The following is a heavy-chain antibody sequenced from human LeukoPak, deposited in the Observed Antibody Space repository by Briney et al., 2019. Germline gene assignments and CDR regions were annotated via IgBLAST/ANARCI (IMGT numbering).Heavy chain of an antibody. J-gene: IGHJ4*01. Sequence: PGGSLSLSCAASGFTFSSADLRGGLQAPGKGLEWVSTINDSGGSTYYADSVKGRFTISRDNSKNTLYLQMNGLRDEDTAVYYCATEIRTNVCRGFYYWGKGTPVTVSA. CDR1: GFTFSSAD. CDR2: INDSGGST. CDR3: ATEIRTNVCRGFYY. D-gene: IGHD2-8*01. V-gene: IGHV3-23*01.